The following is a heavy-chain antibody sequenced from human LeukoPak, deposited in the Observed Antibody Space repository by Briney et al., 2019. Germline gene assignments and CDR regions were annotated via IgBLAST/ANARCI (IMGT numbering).Heavy chain of an antibody. D-gene: IGHD3-16*02. CDR3: ARSGYDYVWGSYRPDYYFDY. J-gene: IGHJ4*02. Sequence: PGGSLRLSCAASGFTFSSHAMSWVRQAPGKGLEWASAISGSGGNTYYADSVKGRFTISRDNSKNTLYLQMNSLRAEDTAVYYCARSGYDYVWGSYRPDYYFDYWGQGTLVTVSS. CDR1: GFTFSSHA. V-gene: IGHV3-23*01. CDR2: ISGSGGNT.